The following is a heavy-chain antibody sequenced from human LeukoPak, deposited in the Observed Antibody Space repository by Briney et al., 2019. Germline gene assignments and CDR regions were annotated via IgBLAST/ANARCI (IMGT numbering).Heavy chain of an antibody. CDR1: GFTFSSYG. J-gene: IGHJ4*02. CDR2: IRYDGSNK. CDR3: AKDRNYYDSSGYYPLMDY. Sequence: GGSLRLSCAASGFTFSSYGMHWVRQAPGKGLEWVAFIRYDGSNKYYADSVKGRFTISRDNSKNTLYLQMNSLRAEDTAVYYCAKDRNYYDSSGYYPLMDYWGQGTLVTVSS. D-gene: IGHD3-22*01. V-gene: IGHV3-30*02.